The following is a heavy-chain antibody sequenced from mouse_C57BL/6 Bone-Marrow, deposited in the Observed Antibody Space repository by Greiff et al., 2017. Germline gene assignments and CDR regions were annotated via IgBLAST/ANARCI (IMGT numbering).Heavy chain of an antibody. J-gene: IGHJ3*01. CDR3: ARAELTGKAWFAY. CDR1: GYTFTGYW. V-gene: IGHV1-9*01. CDR2: ILPGCGST. D-gene: IGHD4-1*01. Sequence: QVQLKQSGAELMKPGASVKLSCKATGYTFTGYWIEWVKQRPGHGLEWIGEILPGCGSTNYNESFKGKATFTADTSSKTAYMQLSSQTTEDSASYDGARAELTGKAWFAYWGQGTLVTVSA.